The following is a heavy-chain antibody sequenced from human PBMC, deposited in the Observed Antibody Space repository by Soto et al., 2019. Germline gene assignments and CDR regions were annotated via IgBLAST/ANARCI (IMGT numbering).Heavy chain of an antibody. CDR3: ARDRGYSGYEDY. CDR2: IIPILGIA. D-gene: IGHD5-12*01. CDR1: GGTFSSYT. J-gene: IGHJ4*02. Sequence: QVQLVQSGAEVKKPGSSVKVSCKASGGTFSSYTISWVRQAPGQGLEWMGRIIPILGIANYAQKFQGRVTITADKSTSTAYIELSSLRSEDTAVYYCARDRGYSGYEDYWGQGTLVTVSS. V-gene: IGHV1-69*08.